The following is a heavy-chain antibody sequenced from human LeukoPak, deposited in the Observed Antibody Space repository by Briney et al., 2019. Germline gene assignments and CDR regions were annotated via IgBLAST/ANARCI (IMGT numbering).Heavy chain of an antibody. Sequence: SVKVSCKASVGSFSSYGISWVRQAPGQGLEWMGGRVPILGPTNLAQKFQGRLTITADESTSTAYMELNGLSVEDTAVYYCAREGPVGTDGFWGQGTLVTVSS. V-gene: IGHV1-69*13. J-gene: IGHJ1*01. CDR2: RVPILGPT. D-gene: IGHD5-24*01. CDR3: AREGPVGTDGF. CDR1: VGSFSSYG.